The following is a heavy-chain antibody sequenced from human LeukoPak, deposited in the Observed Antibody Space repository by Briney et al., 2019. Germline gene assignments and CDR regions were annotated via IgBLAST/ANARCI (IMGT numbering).Heavy chain of an antibody. D-gene: IGHD5-24*01. V-gene: IGHV3-11*06. CDR1: GLTFSDYY. J-gene: IGHJ4*02. Sequence: GRSLRLSCAASGLTFSDYYMSWFRQVPGKGLEWVSYISSSSSHTNYADSVKGRFAISRDNAKNSLFLQMNSLRAEDTAVYYCARGHTIINYWGQGTLVTVSS. CDR3: ARGHTIINY. CDR2: ISSSSSHT.